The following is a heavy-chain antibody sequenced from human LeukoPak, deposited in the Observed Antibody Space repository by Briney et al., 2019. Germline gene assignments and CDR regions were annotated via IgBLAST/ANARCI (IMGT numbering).Heavy chain of an antibody. J-gene: IGHJ4*02. Sequence: GGSLRLSCAASGFTFSSYGMHWVRQAPGKGLEWVAVISYDGSNKYYADSVKGRLTISRDNSKNTLYLQMNSLRAEDTAVYYCAKDTGPGPPHLDELGPKSNAYFDYWGQGTLVTVSS. CDR1: GFTFSSYG. CDR2: ISYDGSNK. CDR3: AKDTGPGPPHLDELGPKSNAYFDY. V-gene: IGHV3-30*18. D-gene: IGHD1-1*01.